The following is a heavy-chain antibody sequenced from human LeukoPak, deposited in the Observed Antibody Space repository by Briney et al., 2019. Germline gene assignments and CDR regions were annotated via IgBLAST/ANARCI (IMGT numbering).Heavy chain of an antibody. J-gene: IGHJ6*03. CDR2: IIGTGAGT. D-gene: IGHD2-21*01. CDR3: AKGSPAILYYCMDV. Sequence: TGGSLRLSCAASGFSFSNYVMTWVRQAPGKGLEWVSAIIGTGAGTYYADSVKGRFTISRDNSKNTLYLQMNSLRAEDTAVYCCAKGSPAILYYCMDVWGKGTTVTVSS. CDR1: GFSFSNYV. V-gene: IGHV3-23*01.